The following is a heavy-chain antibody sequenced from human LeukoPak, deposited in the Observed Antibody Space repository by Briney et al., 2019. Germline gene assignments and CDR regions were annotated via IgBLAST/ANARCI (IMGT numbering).Heavy chain of an antibody. CDR2: IRYDGSNK. Sequence: GGSLRLSCAASGFTFSSYGMHWVRQAPGKGLEWVAFIRYDGSNKYYADSVKGRFTISRDNSKNTLYLQMNSLRAEDTAVYYCARGNSENIRYCSSTSCYKADYNWFDPWGQGTLVTVSS. D-gene: IGHD2-2*02. V-gene: IGHV3-30*02. CDR3: ARGNSENIRYCSSTSCYKADYNWFDP. CDR1: GFTFSSYG. J-gene: IGHJ5*02.